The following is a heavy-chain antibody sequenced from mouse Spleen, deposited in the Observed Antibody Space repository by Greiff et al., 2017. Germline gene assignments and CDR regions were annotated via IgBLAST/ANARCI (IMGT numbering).Heavy chain of an antibody. CDR1: GYTFTSYW. D-gene: IGHD2-1*01. V-gene: IGHV1-53*01. Sequence: QVHVKQPGTELVKPGASVKLSCKASGYTFTSYWMHWVKQRPGQGLEWIGNINPSNGGTNYNEKFKSKATLTVDKSSSTAYMQLSSLTSEDSAVYYCARGIYYGNYVGYWGQGTTLTVSS. CDR3: ARGIYYGNYVGY. CDR2: INPSNGGT. J-gene: IGHJ2*01.